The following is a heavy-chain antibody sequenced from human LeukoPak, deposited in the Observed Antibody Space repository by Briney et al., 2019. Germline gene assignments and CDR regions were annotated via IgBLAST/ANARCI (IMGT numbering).Heavy chain of an antibody. CDR2: INPYSGGT. CDR3: VRDRTKYCSSTSCPLDY. V-gene: IGHV1-2*02. Sequence: ASVKVSCKASGYTFRSFGISWVRQAPGQGLEWMGWINPYSGGTNYAQKFQGRVTMTRDTSISTAYMELSRLRSDDTAVYYCVRDRTKYCSSTSCPLDYWGQGTLVTVSS. CDR1: GYTFRSFG. D-gene: IGHD2-2*01. J-gene: IGHJ4*02.